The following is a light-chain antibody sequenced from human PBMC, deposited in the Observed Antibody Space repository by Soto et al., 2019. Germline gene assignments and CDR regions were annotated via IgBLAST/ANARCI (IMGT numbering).Light chain of an antibody. CDR1: QSISTW. V-gene: IGKV1-5*03. Sequence: DIQMTQSPSTLSASIGDRVTITCRASQSISTWLAWYQHKPGKAPNILIYEASTLEHGVPSSFSGSGSGTEFTLTISSLQPDDFATYFCQQYKSYPWTFGRGTKVVI. CDR2: EAS. CDR3: QQYKSYPWT. J-gene: IGKJ1*01.